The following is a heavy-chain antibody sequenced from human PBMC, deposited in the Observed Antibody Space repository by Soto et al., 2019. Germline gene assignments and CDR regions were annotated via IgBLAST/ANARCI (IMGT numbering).Heavy chain of an antibody. D-gene: IGHD6-6*01. CDR1: GYSFTSYW. CDR3: ARVVAAPMDPLFDY. V-gene: IGHV5-10-1*01. J-gene: IGHJ4*02. Sequence: GESLKISCKGSGYSFTSYWISWVRQMPGKGLEWMGRIDPSDSYTNYSPSFQGHVTISADKSISTAYLQWSSLKAPDTAMYYCARVVAAPMDPLFDYWGQGTLVTVSS. CDR2: IDPSDSYT.